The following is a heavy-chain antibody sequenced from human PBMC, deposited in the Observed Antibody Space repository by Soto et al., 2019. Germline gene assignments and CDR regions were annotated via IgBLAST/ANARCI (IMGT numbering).Heavy chain of an antibody. D-gene: IGHD6-13*01. J-gene: IGHJ6*02. Sequence: ASVKVSCKASGYTFTSYGISWVRQAPGQGLEWMGWISAYNGNTNYAQKLQGRVTMTTDTSTSTAYMELRSLRSDDTAVYYCASASSSFAYYYGMDVWGQGTTVTVSS. CDR1: GYTFTSYG. CDR3: ASASSSFAYYYGMDV. V-gene: IGHV1-18*04. CDR2: ISAYNGNT.